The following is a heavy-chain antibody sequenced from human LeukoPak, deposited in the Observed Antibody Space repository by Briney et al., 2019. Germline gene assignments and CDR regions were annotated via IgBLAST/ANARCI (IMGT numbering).Heavy chain of an antibody. D-gene: IGHD6-19*01. CDR3: ARDPRSTGWSGTDY. Sequence: GGSLRLSYAASGFTFSSYAMHWVRQAPGKGLEWVAVISYDGSNKYYADSVKGRFTISRDNSKNTLYLQMNSLRAEDTAVYYCARDPRSTGWSGTDYWGQGSLVTVSS. CDR1: GFTFSSYA. V-gene: IGHV3-30*04. J-gene: IGHJ4*02. CDR2: ISYDGSNK.